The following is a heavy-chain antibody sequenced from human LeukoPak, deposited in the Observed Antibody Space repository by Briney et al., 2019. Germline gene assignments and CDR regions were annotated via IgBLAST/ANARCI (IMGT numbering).Heavy chain of an antibody. D-gene: IGHD3-3*01. J-gene: IGHJ6*02. CDR3: ARDWAPYYDFWSGYSGYYYYGMDV. V-gene: IGHV3-74*01. CDR2: INSDGSST. Sequence: GGSLRLSCAASGFTFSSYWMHWVRQAPGKGLVWVSRINSDGSSTSYADSVKGRFTISRDNAKDTPYLQMNSLRAEDTAVYYCARDWAPYYDFWSGYSGYYYYGMDVWGQGTTVTVSS. CDR1: GFTFSSYW.